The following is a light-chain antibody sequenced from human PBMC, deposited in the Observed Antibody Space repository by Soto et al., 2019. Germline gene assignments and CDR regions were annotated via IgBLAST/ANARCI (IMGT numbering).Light chain of an antibody. J-gene: IGKJ4*01. Sequence: EIVLTPSPGTLSLSPVERATLSCRASQSVNIYLAWYQQKPGQAPRLLIFGASSRATGIPARFSGSGSGTEFNLTISSLQSEDFAVYFCQQYDDWLRLTFGGGTKVDIK. CDR3: QQYDDWLRLT. CDR1: QSVNIY. V-gene: IGKV3D-15*01. CDR2: GAS.